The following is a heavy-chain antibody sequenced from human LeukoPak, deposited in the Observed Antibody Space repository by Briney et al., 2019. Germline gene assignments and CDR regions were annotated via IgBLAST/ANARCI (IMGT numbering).Heavy chain of an antibody. CDR3: ARDPRIAAAADPY. V-gene: IGHV3-21*01. CDR2: ISSSSSYI. CDR1: GFTFSSYS. D-gene: IGHD6-13*01. J-gene: IGHJ4*02. Sequence: GGSLRLSCAASGFTFSSYSMNWVRQAPGKGLEWVSSISSSSSYIYYADSVKGRFTISRDNAKNSLYLQMNSLRAEDTAVYYCARDPRIAAAADPYWGEGTLVTVSS.